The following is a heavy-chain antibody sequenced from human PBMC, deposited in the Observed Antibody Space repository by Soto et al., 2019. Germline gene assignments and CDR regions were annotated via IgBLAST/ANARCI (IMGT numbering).Heavy chain of an antibody. D-gene: IGHD1-1*01. CDR2: ISAYNGNT. Sequence: GATVKVSCKASGYTFTSYGISWVRQAPGQGLEWMGWISAYNGNTNYAQKLQGRVTMTTETSTSTAYMELRSLRSDDTAVYYCERGRWRQLEVDYWGQGTLVTVS. CDR1: GYTFTSYG. J-gene: IGHJ4*02. CDR3: ERGRWRQLEVDY. V-gene: IGHV1-18*01.